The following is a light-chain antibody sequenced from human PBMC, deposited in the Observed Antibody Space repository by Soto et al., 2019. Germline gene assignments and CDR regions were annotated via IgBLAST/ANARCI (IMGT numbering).Light chain of an antibody. CDR1: SSGVGGYNY. V-gene: IGLV2-14*01. CDR3: SSYTSSSTLG. J-gene: IGLJ2*01. CDR2: EVS. Sequence: QSALTQPASVSGSPGQSITISCTGTSSGVGGYNYVSWYQQHPGKAPKLMIYEVSNRPSGVSNRFSGSKSGNTASLTISGLQAEDEADYYCSSYTSSSTLGFGRGTKLTVL.